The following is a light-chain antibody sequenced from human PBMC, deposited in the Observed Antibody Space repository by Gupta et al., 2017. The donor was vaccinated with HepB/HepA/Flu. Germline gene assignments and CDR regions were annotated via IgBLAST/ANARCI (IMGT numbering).Light chain of an antibody. CDR1: QDITTD. CDR3: HQGYSYPLT. V-gene: IGKV1-6*01. Sequence: AIQMTQSPSSLSASVGDRVTITCRASQDITTDLSWYQQTPGQAPKILISAASNFQGGVPSRFSGRGSGTDFALTISSLRAEHLATYYWHQGYSYPLTFGQGTKVEIK. CDR2: AAS. J-gene: IGKJ1*01.